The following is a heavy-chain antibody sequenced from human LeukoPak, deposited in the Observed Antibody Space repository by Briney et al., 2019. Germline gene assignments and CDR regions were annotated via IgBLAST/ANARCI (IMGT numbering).Heavy chain of an antibody. Sequence: GGSLRLSCAASGFTFSSYAMNWVRQAPGKRLDWVSAISGSDDSTYYADSVKGRFTISRDNSKNTLYLQMNSLRAKDTAIYYCAKRAEGKNYYCSSTSCYLDYWGQGTLVTVSS. V-gene: IGHV3-23*01. CDR1: GFTFSSYA. J-gene: IGHJ4*02. CDR3: AKRAEGKNYYCSSTSCYLDY. D-gene: IGHD2-2*01. CDR2: ISGSDDST.